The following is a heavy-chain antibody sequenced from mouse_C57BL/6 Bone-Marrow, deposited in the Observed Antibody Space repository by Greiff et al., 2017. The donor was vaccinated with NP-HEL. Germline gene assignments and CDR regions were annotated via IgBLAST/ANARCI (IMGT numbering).Heavy chain of an antibody. J-gene: IGHJ4*01. CDR3: ARYNTTAYYYAMDY. V-gene: IGHV1-85*01. D-gene: IGHD1-2*01. CDR2: IYPRDGST. Sequence: VQVVESGPELVKPGASVKLSCKASGYTFTSYDINWVKQRPGQGLEWIGWIYPRDGSTKYNEKFKGKATLTVDTSSSTAYMELHSLTSEDSAVYFCARYNTTAYYYAMDYWGQGTSVTVSS. CDR1: GYTFTSYD.